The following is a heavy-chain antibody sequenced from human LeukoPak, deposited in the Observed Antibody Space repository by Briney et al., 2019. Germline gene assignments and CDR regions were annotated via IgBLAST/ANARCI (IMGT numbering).Heavy chain of an antibody. D-gene: IGHD6-19*01. CDR1: GYTFISYD. J-gene: IGHJ4*02. CDR3: ARKSNTSSGWFAFDY. CDR2: MDPNSGNT. Sequence: ASVKVSCKASGYTFISYDINWVRQATGQGLEWMGWMDPNSGNTGYAQKFQGRVTMTRNTSISTAYMELSSLRSEGTAVYYCARKSNTSSGWFAFDYWGQGTLVTVSS. V-gene: IGHV1-8*01.